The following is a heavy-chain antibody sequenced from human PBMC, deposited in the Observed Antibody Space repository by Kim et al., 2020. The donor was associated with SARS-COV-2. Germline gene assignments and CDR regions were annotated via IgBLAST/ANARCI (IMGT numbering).Heavy chain of an antibody. V-gene: IGHV3-30*01. J-gene: IGHJ4*02. CDR3: ARDGSNYDFWRVFDY. Sequence: DSVKGRFTISRAHSKNTLYLQMNSLRAEDTAVYYCARDGSNYDFWRVFDYWGQGTLVTVSS. D-gene: IGHD3-3*01.